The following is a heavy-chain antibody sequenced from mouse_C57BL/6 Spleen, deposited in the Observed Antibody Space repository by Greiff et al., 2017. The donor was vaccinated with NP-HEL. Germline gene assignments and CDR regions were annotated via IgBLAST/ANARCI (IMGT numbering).Heavy chain of an antibody. Sequence: EVMLVESGGGLVKPGGSLKLSCAASGFTFSSYAMSWVRQTPEKRLEWVATISDGGSYTYYPDNVKGRFTISRDNAKNNLYLQMSHLKSEDTAMYYCASGDYENYWGQGTTLTVSS. CDR1: GFTFSSYA. V-gene: IGHV5-4*03. J-gene: IGHJ2*01. CDR3: ASGDYENY. CDR2: ISDGGSYT. D-gene: IGHD2-4*01.